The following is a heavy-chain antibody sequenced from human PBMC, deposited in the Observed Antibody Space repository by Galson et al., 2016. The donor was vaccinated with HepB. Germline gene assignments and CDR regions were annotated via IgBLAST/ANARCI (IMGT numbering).Heavy chain of an antibody. J-gene: IGHJ3*02. CDR1: GFTFSSDD. CDR2: IRSGGTNE. D-gene: IGHD1-7*01. V-gene: IGHV3-33*01. Sequence: SLRLSCAASGFTFSSDDMHWVRQAPGKGLEWVAGIRSGGTNEFYADSVKGRFTISRDNSKNTLYLQMNSLRAEDAAVFYCARDGTTPRQFAAFDIWGQGTLVAVSS. CDR3: ARDGTTPRQFAAFDI.